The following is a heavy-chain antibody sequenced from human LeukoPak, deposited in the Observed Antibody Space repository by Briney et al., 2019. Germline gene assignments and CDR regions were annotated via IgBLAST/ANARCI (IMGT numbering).Heavy chain of an antibody. V-gene: IGHV4-59*01. CDR1: GGSISSYY. CDR3: ARTSIAARKAFDT. CDR2: IYYSGST. D-gene: IGHD6-6*01. Sequence: SETLSLTCTVSGGSISSYYWSWIRQPPGKGLEWIGYIYYSGSTNYNPSLKSRVTISVDTSKNQFSLKLSSVTAADTAVYYCARTSIAARKAFDTWGQGTMVTVSS. J-gene: IGHJ3*02.